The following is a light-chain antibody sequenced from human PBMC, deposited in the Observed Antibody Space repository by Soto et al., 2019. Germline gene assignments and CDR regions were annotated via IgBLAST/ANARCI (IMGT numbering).Light chain of an antibody. CDR3: MQSTQLPPT. CDR2: EVS. V-gene: IGKV2D-29*02. CDR1: QSLLHITGETF. J-gene: IGKJ5*01. Sequence: DVVMTQTPLSLSVAPGHPASISCKSSQSLLHITGETFLFWYLQKPGQSPQLLIYEVSTRVSGVPDRVSGSGSGTDFTLEISRVETDDVGIYYCMQSTQLPPTFGQGTRLGIE.